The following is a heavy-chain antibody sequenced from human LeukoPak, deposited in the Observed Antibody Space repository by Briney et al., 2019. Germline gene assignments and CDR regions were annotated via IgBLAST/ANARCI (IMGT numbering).Heavy chain of an antibody. Sequence: ASVKVSCKASGYTFTGYYMHWVRQAPGQGLEWMGWINPNSGSTNYAQKFQGRVTMTRDTSISTAYMELSRLRSDDTAVYYCARGGALYGDYVWGHYFDYWGQGTLVTVSS. V-gene: IGHV1-2*02. CDR2: INPNSGST. D-gene: IGHD4-17*01. J-gene: IGHJ4*02. CDR3: ARGGALYGDYVWGHYFDY. CDR1: GYTFTGYY.